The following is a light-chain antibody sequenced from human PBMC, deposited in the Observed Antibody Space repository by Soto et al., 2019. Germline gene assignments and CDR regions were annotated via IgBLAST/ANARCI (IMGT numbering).Light chain of an antibody. CDR3: QQRSNWPWT. Sequence: EIVLTQSPATLSLSPGERATLSCRASQSVSSYLAWYQQKPGQAPRLLIYDASNRATGIPARFSGSGSGTDFTLTISSLEPEDFAVSYCQQRSNWPWTFVQGTKVELK. CDR2: DAS. J-gene: IGKJ1*01. V-gene: IGKV3-11*01. CDR1: QSVSSY.